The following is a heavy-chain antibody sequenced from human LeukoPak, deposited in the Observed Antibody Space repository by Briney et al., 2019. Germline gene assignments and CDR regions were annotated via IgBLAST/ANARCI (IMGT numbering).Heavy chain of an antibody. CDR1: GYTFTGYY. D-gene: IGHD6-13*01. CDR2: INPNSGGT. V-gene: IGHV1-2*02. J-gene: IGHJ6*02. Sequence: ASAKVSCKASGYTFTGYYMHWVRQAPGQGLEWMGWINPNSGGTNYAQKFQGRVTMTRDTSISTAYMELSRLRSDDTAVYYCAREAARVLGSSSSVYYYGMDVWGQGTTVTVSS. CDR3: AREAARVLGSSSSVYYYGMDV.